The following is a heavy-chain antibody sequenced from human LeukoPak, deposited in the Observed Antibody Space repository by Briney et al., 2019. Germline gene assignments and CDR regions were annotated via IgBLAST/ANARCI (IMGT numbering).Heavy chain of an antibody. CDR3: ARDLLGMTIRPPEV. CDR1: RFTVSSNY. CDR2: IYTGGST. V-gene: IGHV3-66*01. Sequence: GGSLRLSRAPSRFTVSSNYMSWVRQAARKVLEWVSVIYTGGSTYYADSVRGRLPISRENPKNPLYRQLNSLDAQDTAGHYCARDLLGMTIRPPEVWGKNTRDTVP. J-gene: IGHJ6*03. D-gene: IGHD4/OR15-4a*01.